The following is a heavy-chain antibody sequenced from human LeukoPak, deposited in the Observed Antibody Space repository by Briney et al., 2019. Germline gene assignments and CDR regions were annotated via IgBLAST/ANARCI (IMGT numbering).Heavy chain of an antibody. CDR3: ARDRRTDY. D-gene: IGHD1-1*01. V-gene: IGHV3-21*01. Sequence: PGGSLRLSCAASGFTFSSYSMNWVRQAPGKGLEWVSSISSSSSYIYYGDSVKGRFTISRDNAKNSLYLQMNSLRAEDTAAYYCARDRRTDYWGQGTLVTVSS. J-gene: IGHJ4*02. CDR2: ISSSSSYI. CDR1: GFTFSSYS.